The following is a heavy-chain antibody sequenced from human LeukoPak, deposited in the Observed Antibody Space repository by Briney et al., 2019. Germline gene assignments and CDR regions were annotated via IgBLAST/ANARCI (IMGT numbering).Heavy chain of an antibody. Sequence: SETLSLTCTVSGGSMSPYHWGWIRQPPGKGLEWTGYIYYSGSTNYNPSLKSRVTISVDTSKNQFSLKLSSVTAADTAIYYCARRRGRGFDYWGQGTLVTVSS. CDR2: IYYSGST. J-gene: IGHJ4*02. V-gene: IGHV4-59*08. D-gene: IGHD1-26*01. CDR3: ARRRGRGFDY. CDR1: GGSMSPYH.